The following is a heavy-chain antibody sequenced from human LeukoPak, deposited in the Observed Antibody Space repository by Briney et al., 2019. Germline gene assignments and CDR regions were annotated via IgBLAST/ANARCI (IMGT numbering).Heavy chain of an antibody. CDR1: GFTFSSYA. V-gene: IGHV3-23*01. CDR2: ISGSGGST. Sequence: GGSLRLSCAASGFTFSSYAMSWVRQAPGKGLEWVSAISGSGGSTYYADSVKGRFTISRDNSKNTLYLQMNSLRAEDTAVYYCAKDGYDILTGYYDCWGQGTLVTVSS. D-gene: IGHD3-9*01. CDR3: AKDGYDILTGYYDC. J-gene: IGHJ4*02.